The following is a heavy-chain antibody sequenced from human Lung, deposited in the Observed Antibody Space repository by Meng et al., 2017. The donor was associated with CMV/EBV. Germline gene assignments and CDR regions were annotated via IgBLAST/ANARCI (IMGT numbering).Heavy chain of an antibody. J-gene: IGHJ4*02. D-gene: IGHD3-10*01. CDR1: GFTFSSHW. Sequence: GGSXRLSCAASGFTFSSHWMCWVRQAPGKGLEWVANIKADGSEKYYVDSVKGRFTVSRDNAKNSLYLQMNSLRAEDTAVYYCACNSGDCWGQGKLVTVSS. V-gene: IGHV3-7*01. CDR2: IKADGSEK. CDR3: ACNSGDC.